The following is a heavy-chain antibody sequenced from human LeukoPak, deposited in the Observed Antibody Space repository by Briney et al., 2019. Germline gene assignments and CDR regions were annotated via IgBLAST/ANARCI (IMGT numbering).Heavy chain of an antibody. CDR2: IKSKTDGGTT. CDR1: GFTFSNAW. J-gene: IGHJ4*02. Sequence: GGSLRLSCAASGFTFSNAWMSWVRQAPGKGLEWVGRIKSKTDGGTTDYAAPVKGRFTISRDDSKNTLYLQMNSLKTEDTAVYYCTTWEGVATLIFDYWGQGTLVTVSS. D-gene: IGHD5-12*01. V-gene: IGHV3-15*01. CDR3: TTWEGVATLIFDY.